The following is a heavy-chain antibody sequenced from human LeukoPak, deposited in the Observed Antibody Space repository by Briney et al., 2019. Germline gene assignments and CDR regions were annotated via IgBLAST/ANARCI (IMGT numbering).Heavy chain of an antibody. V-gene: IGHV3-53*04. J-gene: IGHJ5*02. Sequence: GGSLRLSCAASGFTVSSNYMSWVRQAPGKGLEWVSVIYSGGSTYYADSVKGRFTISRHNSKNTLYLQMNSLRAEDTAVYYCARDSLRFRPYGSGSYYWFDPWGQGTLVTVSS. CDR1: GFTVSSNY. CDR3: ARDSLRFRPYGSGSYYWFDP. CDR2: IYSGGST. D-gene: IGHD3-10*01.